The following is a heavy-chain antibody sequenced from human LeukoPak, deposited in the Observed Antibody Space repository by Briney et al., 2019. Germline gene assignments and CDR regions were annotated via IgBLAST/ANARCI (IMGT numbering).Heavy chain of an antibody. CDR2: ISGSGGST. D-gene: IGHD2-8*01. CDR3: AKDLRYCTNDVCYSNWFDP. V-gene: IGHV3-23*01. CDR1: GFTFSSYA. J-gene: IGHJ5*02. Sequence: GGSLRLSCAASGFTFSSYAMSWVRQAPGKGLEWVSAISGSGGSTYNADSVKGRFTISRDNSKSTLYLHMNGLRAEDTAVYYCAKDLRYCTNDVCYSNWFDPWGQGTLVTVSS.